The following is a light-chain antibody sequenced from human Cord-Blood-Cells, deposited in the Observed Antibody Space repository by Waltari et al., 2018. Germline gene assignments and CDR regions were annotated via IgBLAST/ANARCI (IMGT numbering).Light chain of an antibody. CDR3: CSYAGSSTWV. Sequence: QSALTQPASVSGSPGQSITISCTGTSSDVGSYNLLSWYQQHPGKAPKLIIYEGSKRPSGVSNPFSGSKSGNTASLTISGLQAEDEADYYCCSYAGSSTWVFGGGTKLTVL. CDR1: SSDVGSYNL. J-gene: IGLJ3*02. CDR2: EGS. V-gene: IGLV2-23*01.